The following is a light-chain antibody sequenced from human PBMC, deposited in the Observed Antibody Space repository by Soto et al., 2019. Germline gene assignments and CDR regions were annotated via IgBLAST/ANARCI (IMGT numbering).Light chain of an antibody. CDR2: GAS. CDR1: QSVSSNK. Sequence: EIVLTQSPGTLSLSPGERATLSCRASQSVSSNKLAWYQQKPGQAPRLLIYGASGRATGIPDRFSGSGSGTDFTLTISRLEPEDFATYYCQQYNSYWTFGQGTKVEIK. CDR3: QQYNSYWT. V-gene: IGKV3-20*01. J-gene: IGKJ1*01.